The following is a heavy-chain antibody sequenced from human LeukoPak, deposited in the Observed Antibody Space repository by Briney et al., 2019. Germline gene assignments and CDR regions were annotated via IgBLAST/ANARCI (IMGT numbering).Heavy chain of an antibody. CDR2: INQDGSER. CDR1: GFTFSTYW. V-gene: IGHV3-7*05. Sequence: GGSLRLSCVASGFTFSTYWVGWVRQAPGKGLEWVAKINQDGSERHYVDSLKGRFTISRDNAQNSLYLQMNSLRAEDTAVYCCVGGDYAQYWGQGTLVTVSS. CDR3: VGGDYAQY. J-gene: IGHJ4*02. D-gene: IGHD4-17*01.